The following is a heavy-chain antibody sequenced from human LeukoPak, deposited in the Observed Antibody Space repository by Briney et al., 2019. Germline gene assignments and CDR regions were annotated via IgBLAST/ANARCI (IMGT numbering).Heavy chain of an antibody. V-gene: IGHV1-2*02. J-gene: IGHJ6*03. Sequence: ASVNVSCKASGYTFTGYYMHWVRQAPGQGLEWMGWINPNSGGTNYAQKFQGRVTMTRDTSISTAYMELSRLRSDDTAVYYCARAYCSSTSCYDAYYYYYMDVWGKGTTVTVSS. D-gene: IGHD2-2*01. CDR1: GYTFTGYY. CDR3: ARAYCSSTSCYDAYYYYYMDV. CDR2: INPNSGGT.